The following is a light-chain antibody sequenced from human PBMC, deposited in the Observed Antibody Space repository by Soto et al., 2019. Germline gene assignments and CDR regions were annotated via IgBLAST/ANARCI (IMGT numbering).Light chain of an antibody. J-gene: IGLJ1*01. CDR2: DDK. CDR3: GSRDSSLSADG. V-gene: IGLV1-51*01. Sequence: QSVLTQPPSVSAAAGQKVTISCSGSSSNIGGNCVSWYQQLPGTAPTLLIYDDKRRPSGIPDRFSGSKSRTSATLGITGFHTGDEAEYYCGSRDSSLSADGFGNGTKGTAL. CDR1: SSNIGGNC.